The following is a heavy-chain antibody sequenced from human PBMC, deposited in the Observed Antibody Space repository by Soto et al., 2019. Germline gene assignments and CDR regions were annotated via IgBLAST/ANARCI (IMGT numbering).Heavy chain of an antibody. CDR1: GYTFTSYG. V-gene: IGHV1-18*01. D-gene: IGHD6-13*01. CDR3: ARGHPNSSSWYAFDI. Sequence: ASVKVSYKASGYTFTSYGISWVRQAPGQGLEWMGWISAYNGNTNYAQKLQGRVTMTTDTSTSTAYMELRSLRSDDTAVYYCARGHPNSSSWYAFDIWGQGTMVTVSS. J-gene: IGHJ3*02. CDR2: ISAYNGNT.